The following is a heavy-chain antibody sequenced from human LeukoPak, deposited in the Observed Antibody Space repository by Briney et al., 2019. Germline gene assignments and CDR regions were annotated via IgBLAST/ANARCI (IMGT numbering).Heavy chain of an antibody. V-gene: IGHV3-33*01. CDR2: IWYDGSNK. D-gene: IGHD3-16*01. CDR1: GFTFSSYG. J-gene: IGHJ5*02. CDR3: ARDYAGENWFDP. Sequence: RSLRLSCAASGFTFSSYGMHWVRQAPGKGLEWVAVIWYDGSNKYYADSVKGRFTISRDNSKNTLYLQMNSLRAEDTAVYYCARDYAGENWFDPWGQEPWSPSPQ.